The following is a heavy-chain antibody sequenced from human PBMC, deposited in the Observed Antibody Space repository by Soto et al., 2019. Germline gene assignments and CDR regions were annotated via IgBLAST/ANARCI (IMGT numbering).Heavy chain of an antibody. CDR1: GYNFSTYA. CDR2: INTGDGKT. D-gene: IGHD1-26*01. V-gene: IGHV1-3*04. Sequence: ASVKVSCKASGYNFSTYALLWVRQAPGQRLEWMGWINTGDGKTKYSQKFQGRVTMTRDTSASTAYMELSSLRSEDTAVYYCARGERLYYFYKGMDVCGQGSTVTLCS. CDR3: ARGERLYYFYKGMDV. J-gene: IGHJ6*02.